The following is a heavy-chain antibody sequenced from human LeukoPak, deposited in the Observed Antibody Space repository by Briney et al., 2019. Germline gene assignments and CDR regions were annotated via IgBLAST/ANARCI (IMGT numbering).Heavy chain of an antibody. CDR2: IIPIFGTA. D-gene: IGHD2-21*02. CDR1: GGTFSSYA. V-gene: IGHV1-69*05. Sequence: SVKVSCKASGGTFSSYAISWVRQALGQGLEWMGGIIPIFGTANYAQKFQGRVTITTDESTSTAYMELSSLRSEDTAVYYCASGDDSNFDYWGQGTLVTVSS. J-gene: IGHJ4*02. CDR3: ASGDDSNFDY.